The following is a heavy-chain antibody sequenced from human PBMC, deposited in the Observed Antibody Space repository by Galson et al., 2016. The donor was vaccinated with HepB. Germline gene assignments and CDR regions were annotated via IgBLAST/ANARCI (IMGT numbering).Heavy chain of an antibody. CDR2: IYSGGDT. V-gene: IGHV3-66*02. Sequence: SLRLSCAVSGFTVSSDYMSWVRQAPGKELEWVSVIYSGGDTYYADSVKGRFTTSRDNSKNTLYLQMSSLRTEDTAAYFCARDPGLRNGMGGWGKGTTVTVSS. D-gene: IGHD4-17*01. CDR3: ARDPGLRNGMGG. J-gene: IGHJ6*04. CDR1: GFTVSSDY.